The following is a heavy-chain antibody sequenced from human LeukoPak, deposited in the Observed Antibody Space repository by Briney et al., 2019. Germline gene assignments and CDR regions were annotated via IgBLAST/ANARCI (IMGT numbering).Heavy chain of an antibody. J-gene: IGHJ4*02. D-gene: IGHD5-12*01. CDR3: AKTPSSGYYFDQ. Sequence: PGGSLRLSCAASRFIFSSYAMNWVRQAPGKGLEWVSSISGSGGSTYYADSVKGRFTFSRDNSKHTLYLQMNSLRAEDTAVYYCAKTPSSGYYFDQWGQGTLVTVSS. CDR2: ISGSGGST. CDR1: RFIFSSYA. V-gene: IGHV3-23*01.